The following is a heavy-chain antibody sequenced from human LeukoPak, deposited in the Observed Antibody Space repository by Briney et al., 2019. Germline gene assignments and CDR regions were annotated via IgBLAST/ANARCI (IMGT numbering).Heavy chain of an antibody. D-gene: IGHD3-22*01. J-gene: IGHJ4*02. CDR2: INYSGNR. CDR3: ARGYDY. Sequence: SETLSLTCTVSGGFISGSHYYWAGIPQPPGKGLEWIGMINYSGNRYFNPSLWSRATISVDTSTNQFSLNLNSVTAADTAVYYCARGYDYWGQGTLVAVSS. V-gene: IGHV4-39*01. CDR1: GGFISGSHYY.